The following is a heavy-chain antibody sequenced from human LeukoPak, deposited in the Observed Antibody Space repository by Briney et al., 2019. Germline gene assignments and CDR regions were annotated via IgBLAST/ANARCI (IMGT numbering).Heavy chain of an antibody. J-gene: IGHJ4*02. Sequence: GRSLRLSCAASGFTFSRYGMYWVRQDPGNGQEWVAVIWYDGSNKYYADSVKGRFTISRDNSKNTLYLQMNSLRAEDTAVYYCARDNEYYFDYWGQGTLVTVSS. CDR1: GFTFSRYG. D-gene: IGHD1-1*01. CDR3: ARDNEYYFDY. V-gene: IGHV3-33*01. CDR2: IWYDGSNK.